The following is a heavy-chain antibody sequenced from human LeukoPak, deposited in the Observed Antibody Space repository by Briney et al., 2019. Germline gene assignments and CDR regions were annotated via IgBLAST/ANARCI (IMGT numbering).Heavy chain of an antibody. V-gene: IGHV4-59*01. D-gene: IGHD6-6*01. Sequence: PSETLSLTCTVAGGSISSYYWSWLRQPPGKGLEWIGYIYYSGSTNYNDSLKRRVTISVDTSKNQFSLKLSSVTAADTAVYYCAREARSSSSPYFQHWGQGTLVTVSS. J-gene: IGHJ1*01. CDR1: GGSISSYY. CDR2: IYYSGST. CDR3: AREARSSSSPYFQH.